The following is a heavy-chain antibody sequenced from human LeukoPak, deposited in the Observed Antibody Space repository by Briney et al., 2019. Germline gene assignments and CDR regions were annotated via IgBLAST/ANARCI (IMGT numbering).Heavy chain of an antibody. D-gene: IGHD3-10*01. CDR2: INHSGST. J-gene: IGHJ4*02. Sequence: SETLSLTCAVYGGSFSGDYWGCIRQPPGKGLEWIGEINHSGSTNYNPSLKSRVTISVDTSKDQFSLELTSVSAADTAVYYCARGAMVWGYYFDNWGQGALATVSS. CDR3: ARGAMVWGYYFDN. CDR1: GGSFSGDY. V-gene: IGHV4-34*01.